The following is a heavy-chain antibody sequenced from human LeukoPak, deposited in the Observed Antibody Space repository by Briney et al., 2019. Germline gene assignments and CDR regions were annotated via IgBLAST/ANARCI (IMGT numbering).Heavy chain of an antibody. CDR3: ARGRPDYYETDWYFDL. J-gene: IGHJ2*01. CDR2: ISSSSSYI. D-gene: IGHD3-22*01. Sequence: GGSLRLSCAASGFTFSSYSMNWVRQAPGKGLEWVSSISSSSSYIYYADSVKGRFTISRDNAKNSLYLQMNSLRAEDTAVYYCARGRPDYYETDWYFDLWGRGTLVTVSS. CDR1: GFTFSSYS. V-gene: IGHV3-21*01.